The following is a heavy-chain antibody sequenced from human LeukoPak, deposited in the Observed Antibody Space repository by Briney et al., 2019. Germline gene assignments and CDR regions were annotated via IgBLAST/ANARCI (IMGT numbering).Heavy chain of an antibody. Sequence: VASVKVSCKASGGTFSSYAISWVRQAPGQGLEWMGGIIPIFGTANYAQKFQGRVTITTDESTSTAYMELSSLRSEDTAVCYCARRGYSYGLGPFDPWGQGTLVTVSS. V-gene: IGHV1-69*05. J-gene: IGHJ5*02. CDR1: GGTFSSYA. CDR3: ARRGYSYGLGPFDP. CDR2: IIPIFGTA. D-gene: IGHD5-18*01.